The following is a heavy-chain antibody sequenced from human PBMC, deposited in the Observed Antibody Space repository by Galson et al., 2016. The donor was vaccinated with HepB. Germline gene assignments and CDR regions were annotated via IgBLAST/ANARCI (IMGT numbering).Heavy chain of an antibody. CDR1: GFIFNTYW. CDR2: TYGDASS. J-gene: IGHJ2*01. Sequence: SLRLSCAASGFIFNTYWMNWVRQAPGKGLEWVSVTYGDASSDYADSVRGRFSVSRDNSKRTLYLQMDSLTVEDTAVYFCASRSWFDASGPSWYFDLWGRGTLVTVSS. D-gene: IGHD3-10*01. V-gene: IGHV3-66*01. CDR3: ASRSWFDASGPSWYFDL.